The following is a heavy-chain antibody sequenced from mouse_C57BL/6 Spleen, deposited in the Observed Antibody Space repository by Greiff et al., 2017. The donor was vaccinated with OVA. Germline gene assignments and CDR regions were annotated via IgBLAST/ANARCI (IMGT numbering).Heavy chain of an antibody. J-gene: IGHJ3*01. CDR1: GFTFTDYY. CDR2: IRNKAKGYTT. D-gene: IGHD2-3*01. CDR3: ARYDGYQVDWFAY. V-gene: IGHV7-3*01. Sequence: EVKLMESGGGLVQPGGSLSLSCAASGFTFTDYYMTWVRQPPGTALEWLGFIRNKAKGYTTEYSASVQGRFTISRDNSHSILYLQMNSLIAEDSATYSCARYDGYQVDWFAYWGQGTLVTVSA.